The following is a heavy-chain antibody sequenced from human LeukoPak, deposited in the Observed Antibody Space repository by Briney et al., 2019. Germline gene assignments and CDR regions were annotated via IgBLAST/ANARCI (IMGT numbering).Heavy chain of an antibody. CDR2: IYTSGST. D-gene: IGHD2-2*03. CDR1: GGSISSGSYY. J-gene: IGHJ4*02. V-gene: IGHV4-61*02. Sequence: SQTLSLTCTVSGGSISSGSYYWSWIRQPAGKGLEWIGRIYTSGSTNYNPSLKSRVTISVDTSKNQFSLKLSSVTAADTAVYYCARTGVLDYLYYFDYWGQGTLVTVSS. CDR3: ARTGVLDYLYYFDY.